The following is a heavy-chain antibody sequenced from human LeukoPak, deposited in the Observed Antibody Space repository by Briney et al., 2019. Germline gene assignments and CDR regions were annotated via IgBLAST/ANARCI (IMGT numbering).Heavy chain of an antibody. CDR2: ISGSGGST. J-gene: IGHJ3*02. CDR1: GFTFSSYA. Sequence: GSLRLSCAASGFTFSSYAMSWVRQAPGKGLEWVSAISGSGGSTYYADSVKGRFTISRDNAKNSLYLQMNSLRAEDTAVYYCARKFHAFDIWGQGTLVTVSS. V-gene: IGHV3-23*01. CDR3: ARKFHAFDI.